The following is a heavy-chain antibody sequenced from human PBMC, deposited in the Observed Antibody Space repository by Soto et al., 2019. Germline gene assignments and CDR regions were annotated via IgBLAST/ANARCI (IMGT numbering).Heavy chain of an antibody. V-gene: IGHV4-39*01. CDR2: IYYSGST. D-gene: IGHD1-1*01. J-gene: IGHJ5*02. CDR1: GGSISSSSYY. CDR3: ARRYGPGINWFDP. Sequence: SETLSLTCTVSGGSISSSSYYWGWIRQPPGKGLEWIGSIYYSGSTYYNPSLKSRVTISVDTSKNQFSLKLSSVTAADTAVYYCARRYGPGINWFDPWGQGTLVTVSS.